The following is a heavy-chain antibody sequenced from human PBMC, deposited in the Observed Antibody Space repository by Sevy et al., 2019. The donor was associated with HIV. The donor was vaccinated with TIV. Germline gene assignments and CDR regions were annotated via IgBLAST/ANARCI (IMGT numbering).Heavy chain of an antibody. V-gene: IGHV3-7*01. CDR3: ARGVYYYDSSAYFAFDI. CDR1: GFTFSSYW. CDR2: IKQDGSEK. Sequence: GGSLRLSCAASGFTFSSYWMNWVRQAPGKGLEWVANIKQDGSEKYYVDSVKGRFTLSRDNAKNSLYLQMNSLRAEDTAVYYCARGVYYYDSSAYFAFDIWGRGTMVTVSS. D-gene: IGHD3-22*01. J-gene: IGHJ3*02.